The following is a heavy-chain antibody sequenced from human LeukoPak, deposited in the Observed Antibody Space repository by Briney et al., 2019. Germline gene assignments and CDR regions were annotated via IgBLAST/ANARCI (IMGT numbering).Heavy chain of an antibody. CDR1: GGTFSSHA. J-gene: IGHJ4*02. CDR3: ARTLGYCSSTTCSSPFDY. Sequence: ASVKVSCKASGGTFSSHAISWVRQAPGQGLEWMGRIIPFIALANYAQKFKGRVTITADKSTGTAYMELSSLRSEDTAVYYCARTLGYCSSTTCSSPFDYWGQGTLVTVSS. V-gene: IGHV1-69*04. D-gene: IGHD2-2*01. CDR2: IIPFIALA.